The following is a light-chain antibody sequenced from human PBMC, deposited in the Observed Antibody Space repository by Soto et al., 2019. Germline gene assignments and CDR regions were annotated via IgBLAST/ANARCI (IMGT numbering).Light chain of an antibody. CDR3: HQRSNWPLT. Sequence: EIGLPQSPSTLSLSPGERATLSCRASQSVNNYLAWYQQKPGQAPRLLIYDASSRATDIPARFSGSGSGTNFTLTISSLEPEDFATYYCHQRSNWPLTFGGGTKVDIK. CDR2: DAS. J-gene: IGKJ4*01. V-gene: IGKV3-11*01. CDR1: QSVNNY.